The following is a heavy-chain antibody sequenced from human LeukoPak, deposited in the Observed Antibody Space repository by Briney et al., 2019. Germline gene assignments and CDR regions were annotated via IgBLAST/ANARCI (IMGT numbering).Heavy chain of an antibody. CDR3: ARDPYYYDSSNYRYFDY. CDR1: GFSFSSSP. CDR2: ISGSGSAI. V-gene: IGHV3-48*04. D-gene: IGHD3-22*01. Sequence: GGSLRLSCAASGFSFSSSPMAWVRQAPGKGLELVSYISGSGSAIYYADSVKGRVTISRDNAKNSLHLQMNSLRAEDTAVYYCARDPYYYDSSNYRYFDYWGQGTLVTVSS. J-gene: IGHJ4*03.